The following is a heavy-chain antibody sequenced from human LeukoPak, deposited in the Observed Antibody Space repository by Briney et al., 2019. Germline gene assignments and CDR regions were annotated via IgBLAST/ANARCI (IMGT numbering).Heavy chain of an antibody. CDR1: GFTFSSYA. V-gene: IGHV3-23*01. D-gene: IGHD3-10*01. Sequence: PGGSLRLSCAASGFTFSSYAMSWVRQAPGKGLEWVSAISGSVSSTYYADSVKGRFTISRDNSKNTLYLQMNSLRAEDTAVYYCAKESSYYGSGSYYKAFDYWGQGTLVTVSS. J-gene: IGHJ4*02. CDR2: ISGSVSST. CDR3: AKESSYYGSGSYYKAFDY.